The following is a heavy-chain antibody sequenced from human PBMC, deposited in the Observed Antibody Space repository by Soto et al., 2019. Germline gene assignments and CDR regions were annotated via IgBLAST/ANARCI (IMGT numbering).Heavy chain of an antibody. V-gene: IGHV1-69*13. J-gene: IGHJ4*02. CDR1: GGTFSSYA. CDR3: ASGSGSYYPDDY. D-gene: IGHD1-26*01. CDR2: IIPIFGTA. Sequence: SVKVSFKASGGTFSSYAISWVRQAPGQGLEWMGGIIPIFGTANYAQKFQGRVTITADESTSTAYMELSSLRSEDTAVYYCASGSGSYYPDDYWGQGTLVTVSS.